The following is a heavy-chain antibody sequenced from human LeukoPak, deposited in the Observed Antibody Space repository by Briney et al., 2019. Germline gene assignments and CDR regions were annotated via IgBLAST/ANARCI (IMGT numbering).Heavy chain of an antibody. CDR3: ARGAYFDY. CDR2: ISAYNGDT. Sequence: GASVKVSCKASGYTFTSSGINWVRQAPGQGLEWMGWISAYNGDTNYAQNLQGRVTMTTDTSTRRAYMELRSLRSDDTAVYYCARGAYFDYWGQGTLVTVSS. V-gene: IGHV1-18*01. CDR1: GYTFTSSG. J-gene: IGHJ4*02.